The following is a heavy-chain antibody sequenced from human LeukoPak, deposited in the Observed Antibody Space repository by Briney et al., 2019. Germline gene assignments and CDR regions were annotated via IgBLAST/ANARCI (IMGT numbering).Heavy chain of an antibody. Sequence: PGGSLRLSCAASGFTVSSNYMIWVRQAPGKGLEWVSVIYSGGSTYYADSVKGRFTISRDNSKNTLYLQMNSLRAEDTAVYYCARDGVEMATITQSQRLKIYYDYYMDVWGKGTTVTVSS. CDR1: GFTVSSNY. V-gene: IGHV3-66*02. CDR3: ARDGVEMATITQSQRLKIYYDYYMDV. J-gene: IGHJ6*03. CDR2: IYSGGST. D-gene: IGHD5-24*01.